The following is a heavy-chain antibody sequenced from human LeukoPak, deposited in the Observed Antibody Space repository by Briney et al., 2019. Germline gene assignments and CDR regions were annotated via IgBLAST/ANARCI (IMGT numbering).Heavy chain of an antibody. Sequence: SVKVSCKASGGTFSSYAISWVRQAPGQGLEWMGGIIPIFGTANYAQKFQGRVTITAGESTSTAYMELSSLRSEDTAVYYCARVESSSWLPIDYWGQGTLVTVSS. V-gene: IGHV1-69*13. D-gene: IGHD6-13*01. CDR1: GGTFSSYA. CDR3: ARVESSSWLPIDY. CDR2: IIPIFGTA. J-gene: IGHJ4*02.